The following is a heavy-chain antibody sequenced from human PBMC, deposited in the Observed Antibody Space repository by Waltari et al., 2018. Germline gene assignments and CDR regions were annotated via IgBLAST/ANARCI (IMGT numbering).Heavy chain of an antibody. CDR2: IIPIFGTA. Sequence: QVHLVQSGAEVKKPGSSVTISCKASGGTFSSYAISWVRPARGPGLAWMGGIIPIFGTANYAQKFQGRVTITADESTSTAYMELSSLRSEDTAVYYCATRGSDYYDSSGYLYWYFDLWGRGTLVTVSS. CDR3: ATRGSDYYDSSGYLYWYFDL. CDR1: GGTFSSYA. D-gene: IGHD3-22*01. J-gene: IGHJ2*01. V-gene: IGHV1-69*01.